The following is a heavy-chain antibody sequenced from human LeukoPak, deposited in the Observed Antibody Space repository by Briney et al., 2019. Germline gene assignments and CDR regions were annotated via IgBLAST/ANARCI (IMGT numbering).Heavy chain of an antibody. CDR1: GGSIGSQY. CDR3: ARGYVYGDFP. D-gene: IGHD2-21*02. V-gene: IGHV4-4*07. Sequence: SETLSLTCTVSGGSIGSQYWNWIRQPAGKGLEWIGRIYSSGSTIYNPSLKSRVTMSVDTSKNQFSLELSSVTAADTAVYYCARGYVYGDFPWGQGTLVSVSS. J-gene: IGHJ5*02. CDR2: IYSSGST.